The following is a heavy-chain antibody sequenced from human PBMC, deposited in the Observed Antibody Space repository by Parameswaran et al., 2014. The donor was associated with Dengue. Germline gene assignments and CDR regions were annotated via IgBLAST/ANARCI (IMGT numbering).Heavy chain of an antibody. J-gene: IGHJ6*02. CDR2: ISAYNGNT. CDR3: ARDRGHGFLEWLSVGYYYYGMDV. Sequence: WVRQAPGQGLEWMGWISAYNGNTNYAQKLQGRVTMTTDTSTSTAYMELRSLRSDDTAVYYCARDRGHGFLEWLSVGYYYYGMDVWGQGTTVTVSS. D-gene: IGHD3-3*01. V-gene: IGHV1-18*01.